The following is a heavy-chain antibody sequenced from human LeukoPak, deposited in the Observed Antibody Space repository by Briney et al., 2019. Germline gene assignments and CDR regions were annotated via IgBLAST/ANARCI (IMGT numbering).Heavy chain of an antibody. CDR2: ISAYNGNT. CDR3: AREWYYYDSAGPSFFDY. CDR1: GYTFTSYG. J-gene: IGHJ4*02. V-gene: IGHV1-18*01. Sequence: ASVKVSCKASGYTFTSYGISWVRQAPGQGLEGMGWISAYNGNTNYAQKLQGRVTMTTDTSTSTAYMELRSLRSDDTAAYYCAREWYYYDSAGPSFFDYWGQGTLVTVSS. D-gene: IGHD3-22*01.